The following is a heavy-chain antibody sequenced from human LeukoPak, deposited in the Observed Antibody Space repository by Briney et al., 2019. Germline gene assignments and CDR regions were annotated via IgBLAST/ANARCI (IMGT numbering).Heavy chain of an antibody. Sequence: PGGSLRLSCAASGFTFSSYAMHWVRQAPGKGLEWVAVISYDGSNKYYADSVKGRCTISRDNSKNTLYLQMNSLRAEDTAVYYCERDGGYYFDYWGQGTLVTVSS. V-gene: IGHV3-30-3*01. CDR3: ERDGGYYFDY. J-gene: IGHJ4*02. CDR2: ISYDGSNK. CDR1: GFTFSSYA. D-gene: IGHD1-14*01.